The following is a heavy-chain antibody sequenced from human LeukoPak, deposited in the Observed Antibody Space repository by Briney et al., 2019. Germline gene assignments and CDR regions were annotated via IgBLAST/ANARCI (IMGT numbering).Heavy chain of an antibody. V-gene: IGHV1-69*02. Sequence: VASVKVSCKASGGTFSSYTISWVRQAPGQGLEWMGRIIPILGIANYAQKFQGRVTITADKSTSTAHMELSSLRSEDTAVYYCARVGWAAGWFDPWGQGTLVTVSS. J-gene: IGHJ5*02. CDR1: GGTFSSYT. CDR2: IIPILGIA. CDR3: ARVGWAAGWFDP. D-gene: IGHD1-26*01.